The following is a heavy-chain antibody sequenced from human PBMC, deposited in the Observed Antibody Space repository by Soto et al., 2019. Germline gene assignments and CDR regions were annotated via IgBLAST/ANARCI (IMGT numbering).Heavy chain of an antibody. J-gene: IGHJ4*02. CDR1: GLSFSNAY. V-gene: IGHV3-15*01. Sequence: QVVESGGKVVKVGESLRLSCVASGLSFSNAYMSWVRRAPGKGLEWVGRIKTMTDGGTTDFAAPVKGRFSISRDDSKDMVYLQMHSLKTEDTAMYYCTTARPARLRGPRVWGQGTLVTVSS. CDR3: TTARPARLRGPRV. CDR2: IKTMTDGGTT. D-gene: IGHD4-17*01.